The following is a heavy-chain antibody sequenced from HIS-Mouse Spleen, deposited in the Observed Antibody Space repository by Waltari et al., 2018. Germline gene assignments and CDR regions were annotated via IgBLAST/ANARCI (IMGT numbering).Heavy chain of an antibody. CDR2: IYYRGST. V-gene: IGHV4-39*07. CDR1: GGSISSSSYY. J-gene: IGHJ2*01. CDR3: AREIPYSSSWYDWYFDL. Sequence: QLQLQESGPGLVKPSETLSLTCTVSGGSISSSSYYWGWIRQPPGKGLEWIGSIYYRGSTYYNPSLMSRVTISVDTSKNQFSLKLSSVTAADTAVYYCAREIPYSSSWYDWYFDLWGRGTLVTVSS. D-gene: IGHD6-13*01.